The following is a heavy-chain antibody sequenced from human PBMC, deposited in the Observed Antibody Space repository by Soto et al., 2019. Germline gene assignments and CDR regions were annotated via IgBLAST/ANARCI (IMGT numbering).Heavy chain of an antibody. Sequence: SETLSLTCTVSGGSVTSRSYFWGWIRQPPGKGLEWIGTIYYNGSTYYNPSLKSRVTLSVDTSKNQFSLKLTSVTASDTAVYYCARQRVVPGTPTNWFDPWGQGTLVTVPQ. CDR2: IYYNGST. CDR3: ARQRVVPGTPTNWFDP. V-gene: IGHV4-39*01. J-gene: IGHJ5*02. D-gene: IGHD2-15*01. CDR1: GGSVTSRSYF.